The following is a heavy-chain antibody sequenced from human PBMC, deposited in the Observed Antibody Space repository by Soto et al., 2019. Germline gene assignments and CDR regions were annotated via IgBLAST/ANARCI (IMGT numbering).Heavy chain of an antibody. J-gene: IGHJ6*03. CDR3: AKGMTVSIEKFYSYMDV. D-gene: IGHD6-6*01. CDR1: GFTFSNYD. Sequence: EVQLLESGGGLLQPGGSLRRSCAAAGFTFSNYDMNWVLQDQGKGLEWVSTMSGSGDNTYYADSVKGRFTISRDSSMNTVFLAVNTLRAEDTAIYYCAKGMTVSIEKFYSYMDVRGRGTTVTFSS. V-gene: IGHV3-23*01. CDR2: MSGSGDNT.